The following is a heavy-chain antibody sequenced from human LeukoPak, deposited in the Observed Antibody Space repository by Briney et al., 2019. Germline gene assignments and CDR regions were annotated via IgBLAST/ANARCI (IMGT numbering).Heavy chain of an antibody. D-gene: IGHD3-22*01. Sequence: ASVKVSCKASGYTFTSYYMHWVRQAPGQGLEWMGIINPSGGNTSYAQKFQGRVTMTRDTSTSTVYMELSSLRSEDTAVYYCVYDSSGYRHYWGQGTLVTVSS. J-gene: IGHJ4*02. CDR1: GYTFTSYY. V-gene: IGHV1-46*01. CDR2: INPSGGNT. CDR3: VYDSSGYRHY.